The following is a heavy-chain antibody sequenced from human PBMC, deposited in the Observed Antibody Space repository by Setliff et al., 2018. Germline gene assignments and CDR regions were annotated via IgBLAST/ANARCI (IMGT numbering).Heavy chain of an antibody. D-gene: IGHD5-18*01. CDR2: ISSSGGST. CDR3: AKGSYSYGL. CDR1: GFTFSSYA. Sequence: GSLKISCAASGFTFSSYAMSWVRQAPGKGLEWVSAISSSGGSTYYADSVKGRFTISRDNSKNTLYLQMNSLRAEDTAVYYCAKGSYSYGLWGQGTLVTVSS. V-gene: IGHV3-23*01. J-gene: IGHJ4*02.